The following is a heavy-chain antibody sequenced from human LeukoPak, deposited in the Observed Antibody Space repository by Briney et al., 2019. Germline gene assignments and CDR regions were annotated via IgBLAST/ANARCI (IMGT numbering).Heavy chain of an antibody. CDR1: GFSVNTYY. CDR2: IYSGGNT. D-gene: IGHD3-10*01. Sequence: GGSLRLSCAASGFSVNTYYMSWVRQAPGKGLEWVSVIYSGGNTYYADSVRGRFTISRDNSKNTLYLQMNSLRAEDTAVYYCAKASLSYYYGSGSSDYWGQGTLVTVSS. V-gene: IGHV3-53*05. J-gene: IGHJ4*02. CDR3: AKASLSYYYGSGSSDY.